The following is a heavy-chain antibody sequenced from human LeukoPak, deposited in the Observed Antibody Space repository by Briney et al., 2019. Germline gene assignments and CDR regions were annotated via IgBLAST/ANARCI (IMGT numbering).Heavy chain of an antibody. CDR2: IYYSGST. J-gene: IGHJ4*02. Sequence: SETLSLTCTVSGGSISSYYWSWIRQPPGKGLEWIGYIYYSGSTNYNPSLKSRVTISVDKSKNQFSLKLSSVTAADTAVYYCARSTTVITFDYWGQGTLVTVSS. CDR1: GGSISSYY. CDR3: ARSTTVITFDY. V-gene: IGHV4-59*12. D-gene: IGHD4-17*01.